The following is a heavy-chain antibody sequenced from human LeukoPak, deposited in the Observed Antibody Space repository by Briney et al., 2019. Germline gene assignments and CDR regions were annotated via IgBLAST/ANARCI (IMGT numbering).Heavy chain of an antibody. CDR2: ISGSGGST. CDR3: ARDLGSGWNFDY. J-gene: IGHJ4*02. D-gene: IGHD6-19*01. CDR1: GFTFSSYA. Sequence: QPGGSLRLSCAASGFTFSSYAMSWVRQAPGKGLEWVSAISGSGGSTYYADSVKGRFTISRDNSKNTLYLQMNSLRAEDTAVYYCARDLGSGWNFDYWGQGTLVTVSS. V-gene: IGHV3-23*01.